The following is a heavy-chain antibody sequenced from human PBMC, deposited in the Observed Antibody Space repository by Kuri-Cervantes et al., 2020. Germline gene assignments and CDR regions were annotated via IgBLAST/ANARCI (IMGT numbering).Heavy chain of an antibody. V-gene: IGHV4-34*01. Sequence: ESLKISCAVYGGSFSDYYWSLIRQSPGKGLEWIGEINHSGNTDYYPSLKSRVTISVDTSKNRFSLKLSSMTAADTAVYYCASSGQLGFWGQGTLVTVSS. CDR3: ASSGQLGF. CDR2: INHSGNT. J-gene: IGHJ4*02. CDR1: GGSFSDYY. D-gene: IGHD6-13*01.